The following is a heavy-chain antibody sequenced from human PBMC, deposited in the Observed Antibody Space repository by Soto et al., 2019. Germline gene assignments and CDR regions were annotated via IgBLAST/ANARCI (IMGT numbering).Heavy chain of an antibody. CDR1: GDSVSNNNAA. CDR3: ARENIQLWFFIDY. D-gene: IGHD5-18*01. Sequence: SQTLSLTCVISGDSVSNNNAAWNWIRQSPSRGLEWLGRTYYMSKWYNDYAVSVKSRITINADTSKNQFSLQLNSVTPEDTAVYYCARENIQLWFFIDYWGQGXPVTVSS. J-gene: IGHJ4*02. V-gene: IGHV6-1*01. CDR2: TYYMSKWYN.